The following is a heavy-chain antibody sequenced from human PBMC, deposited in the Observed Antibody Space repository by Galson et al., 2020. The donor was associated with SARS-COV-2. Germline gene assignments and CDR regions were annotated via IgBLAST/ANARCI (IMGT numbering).Heavy chain of an antibody. CDR1: GGSISSGGYY. Sequence: TLSLTCTVSGGSISSGGYYWSWIRQHPGKGLEWIGYIYYSGSTYYNPSLKSRVTISVDTSKNQFSLKLSSVTAADTAVYYCARDRPGGNCSSTSCYDYYYGMDVWGQGTTVTVSS. V-gene: IGHV4-31*03. CDR3: ARDRPGGNCSSTSCYDYYYGMDV. J-gene: IGHJ6*02. CDR2: IYYSGST. D-gene: IGHD2-2*01.